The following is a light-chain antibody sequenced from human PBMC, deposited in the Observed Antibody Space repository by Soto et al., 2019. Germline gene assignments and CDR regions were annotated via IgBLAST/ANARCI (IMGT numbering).Light chain of an antibody. J-gene: IGLJ2*01. CDR1: SGHSSYA. CDR2: LNSDGSH. CDR3: QTWGTGKEVV. Sequence: QLVLTQSPSASASLGASVKLTCTLSSGHSSYAIAWHQQQPEKGPRYLMKLNSDGSHSKGDGIPDRFSGPSSGAERYLIISSLQSEDEADYYCQTWGTGKEVVFGGGTKLTVL. V-gene: IGLV4-69*01.